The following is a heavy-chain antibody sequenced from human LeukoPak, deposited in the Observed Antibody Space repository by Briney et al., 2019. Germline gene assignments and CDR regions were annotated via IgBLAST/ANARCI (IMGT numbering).Heavy chain of an antibody. V-gene: IGHV1-8*01. CDR3: ARDHGYYDSSGHHAFDI. CDR1: GYIFDRYD. D-gene: IGHD3-22*01. CDR2: MNPKTGNT. Sequence: ASVKVSCKASGYIFDRYDINWVRQATGKGLEWMGWMNPKTGNTGYAQNFQGRVNMTSDTPMNTAYMELSSLRSEDTAVYYCARDHGYYDSSGHHAFDIWGQGTMVTVSS. J-gene: IGHJ3*02.